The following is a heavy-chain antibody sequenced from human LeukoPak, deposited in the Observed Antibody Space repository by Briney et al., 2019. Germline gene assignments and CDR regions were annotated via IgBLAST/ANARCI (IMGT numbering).Heavy chain of an antibody. CDR3: ARGYCSSTSCYLFDY. D-gene: IGHD2-2*01. J-gene: IGHJ4*02. CDR2: IYYSGST. Sequence: SETLSLTCTVSGGSISSSSYYWGWIRQPPGKGLEWIGSIYYSGSTYYNPSLKSRVTISVDTSKNQFSLKLSSVTAADTAVYYCARGYCSSTSCYLFDYWGQGTLVTVSS. V-gene: IGHV4-39*07. CDR1: GGSISSSSYY.